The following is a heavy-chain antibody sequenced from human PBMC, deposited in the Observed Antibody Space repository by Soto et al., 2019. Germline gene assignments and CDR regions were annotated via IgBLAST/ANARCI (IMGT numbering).Heavy chain of an antibody. CDR2: IYYSGST. CDR3: ARGNGAARHVY. V-gene: IGHV4-59*01. Sequence: AGTLSLTCTVSGGSISSYYWSWIRQPPGKGLEWIGYIYYSGSTNYNPSLKSRVTISVDTSKNQFSLKLSSVTAADTAVYYCARGNGAARHVYWGQGTLVTVSS. D-gene: IGHD6-6*01. CDR1: GGSISSYY. J-gene: IGHJ4*02.